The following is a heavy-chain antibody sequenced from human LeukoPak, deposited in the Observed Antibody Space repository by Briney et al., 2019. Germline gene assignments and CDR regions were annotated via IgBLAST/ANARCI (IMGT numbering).Heavy chain of an antibody. J-gene: IGHJ4*02. V-gene: IGHV3-33*01. D-gene: IGHD2-21*02. CDR1: GLMSNNYG. Sequence: GGSLRLSCAASGLMSNNYGIHWVRQAPGKGLEWVAVIWYDGSREEYGDSVKGRFTISRDFSKRTGYLQMNSIRDEDTAVYYCARDYWNQSRLVTTILYYFDLWGQGTLVTVSS. CDR3: ARDYWNQSRLVTTILYYFDL. CDR2: IWYDGSRE.